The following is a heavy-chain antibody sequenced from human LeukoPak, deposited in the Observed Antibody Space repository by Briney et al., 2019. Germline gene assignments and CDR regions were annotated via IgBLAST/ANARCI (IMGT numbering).Heavy chain of an antibody. CDR3: ARDKVVRGVISD. CDR2: IIPILGIA. Sequence: GSSVTVSCKASGGTFSSYAISWVRQAPGQGLEWMGRIIPILGIANYAQKFQGRVTITADKSTSTAYMELSSLRSEDTAVYYCARDKVVRGVISDWGQGTLVTVSS. J-gene: IGHJ4*02. V-gene: IGHV1-69*04. D-gene: IGHD3-10*01. CDR1: GGTFSSYA.